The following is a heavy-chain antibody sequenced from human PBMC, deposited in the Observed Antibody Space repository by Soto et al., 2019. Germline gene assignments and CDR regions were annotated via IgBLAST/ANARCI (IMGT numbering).Heavy chain of an antibody. CDR1: GGSISSSSYY. CDR3: AKNYGNAFDI. D-gene: IGHD3-10*01. J-gene: IGHJ3*02. V-gene: IGHV4-39*07. Sequence: PSETLSLTCTVSGGSISSSSYYWGWIRQSPGKGLEWIGRIYYSGSTYYNPSLKSRVTISVDTSKNQFSLKLSSVTAADTAVYYCAKNYGNAFDIWGQGTMVTVSS. CDR2: IYYSGST.